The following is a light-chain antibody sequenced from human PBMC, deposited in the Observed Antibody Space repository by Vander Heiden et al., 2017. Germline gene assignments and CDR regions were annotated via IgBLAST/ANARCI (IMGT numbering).Light chain of an antibody. CDR2: EVS. J-gene: IGKJ2*01. V-gene: IGKV2-30*02. CDR1: QSLQHGDGNTY. Sequence: DAVMTQSPLSLPVTLGQPASISCKSSQSLQHGDGNTYLNWFHQRPGQSPRRLIYEVSNRDTGIPDRFSGSESGTDFTLTISSVEAEDVAVYYCMQGRHWPYTFGQGTRLEIK. CDR3: MQGRHWPYT.